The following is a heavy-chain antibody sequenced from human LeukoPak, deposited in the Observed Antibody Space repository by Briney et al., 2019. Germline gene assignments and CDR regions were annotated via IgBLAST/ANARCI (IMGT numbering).Heavy chain of an antibody. CDR2: IKKERSEK. CDR1: GFTFSSYW. Sequence: PGGSLRLSCAASGFTFSSYWMSWVRQAPGKGLEWVANIKKERSEKYYVDSVKGRFTISRDNAKNSLYLQMDSLRAEDTAVYYCARPSYYYDSSGSVSGAFDIWGQGTMVTVSS. D-gene: IGHD3-22*01. J-gene: IGHJ3*02. V-gene: IGHV3-7*04. CDR3: ARPSYYYDSSGSVSGAFDI.